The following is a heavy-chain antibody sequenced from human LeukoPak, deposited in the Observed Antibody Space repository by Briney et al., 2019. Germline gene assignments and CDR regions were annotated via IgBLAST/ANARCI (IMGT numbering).Heavy chain of an antibody. CDR3: AKDSEVWFGAYYFDY. V-gene: IGHV3-30*18. Sequence: GRSLRLSCAASGFTFSSYGMHWVRQAPGKGLEWVAVISYDGSNKYYADSVKGRFTISRDNSKNTLHLQMNSLRAEDTAVYFCAKDSEVWFGAYYFDYWGQGTLVTVSS. CDR1: GFTFSSYG. J-gene: IGHJ4*02. D-gene: IGHD3-10*01. CDR2: ISYDGSNK.